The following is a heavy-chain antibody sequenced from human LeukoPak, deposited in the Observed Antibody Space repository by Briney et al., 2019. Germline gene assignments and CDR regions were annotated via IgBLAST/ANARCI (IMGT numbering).Heavy chain of an antibody. Sequence: PGGSLRLSCVTSGFTLSSYAIHWVRQAPGKGLEWVSYISSSGSTIYYADSVKGRFTISRDNAKNSLYLQMNSLRAEDTAVYYCARSGGSGDYGVPARAWFDPWGQGTLVTVSS. CDR3: ARSGGSGDYGVPARAWFDP. CDR2: ISSSGSTI. J-gene: IGHJ5*02. CDR1: GFTLSSYA. V-gene: IGHV3-48*03. D-gene: IGHD4-17*01.